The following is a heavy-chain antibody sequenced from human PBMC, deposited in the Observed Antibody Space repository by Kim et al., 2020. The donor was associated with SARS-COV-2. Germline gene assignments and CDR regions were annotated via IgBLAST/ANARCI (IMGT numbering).Heavy chain of an antibody. CDR3: TTLINRGWYRGV. CDR1: EVTFTNAW. J-gene: IGHJ1*01. V-gene: IGHV3-15*01. D-gene: IGHD6-19*01. Sequence: GGSLRLSCAASEVTFTNAWMTWVRQAPGKGLEWVGRIKSKTDGETTDYAAPVKGRFTISRDDSKNTLYLQMNSLKIEDTAVYYCTTLINRGWYRGVWGQG. CDR2: IKSKTDGETT.